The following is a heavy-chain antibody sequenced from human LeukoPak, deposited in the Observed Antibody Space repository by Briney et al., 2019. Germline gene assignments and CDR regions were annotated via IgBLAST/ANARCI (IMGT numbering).Heavy chain of an antibody. CDR1: GFTFSSYA. J-gene: IGHJ4*02. CDR3: AKVRPGAFLHYYDSSGYPDY. CDR2: ISGSGGST. Sequence: GGSLRLSCAASGFTFSSYATSWVRQAPGKGLEWVSAISGSGGSTYYADSVKGRFTISRDNSKNTLYLQMNSLRAEDTAVYYCAKVRPGAFLHYYDSSGYPDYWGQGTLVTVSS. D-gene: IGHD3-22*01. V-gene: IGHV3-23*01.